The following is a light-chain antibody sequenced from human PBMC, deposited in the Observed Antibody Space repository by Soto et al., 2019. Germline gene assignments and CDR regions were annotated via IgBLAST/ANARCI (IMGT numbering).Light chain of an antibody. CDR1: SRDVGGYNY. J-gene: IGLJ1*01. CDR3: SSYTSSSTDV. V-gene: IGLV2-14*01. Sequence: QSVLTQPASVSGSPGQSITISCTGTSRDVGGYNYVSWYQQYPGKAPKLMIYDVTNRPSGVSNRFSGSKSGNTASLTISGLQAEDEADYYCSSYTSSSTDVFGTGTKLTVL. CDR2: DVT.